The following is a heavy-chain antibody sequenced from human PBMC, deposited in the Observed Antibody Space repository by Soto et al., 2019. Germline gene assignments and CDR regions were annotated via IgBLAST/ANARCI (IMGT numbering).Heavy chain of an antibody. CDR2: IYYPGIT. CDR1: GGSISNNY. J-gene: IGHJ4*02. D-gene: IGHD2-21*01. Sequence: QVQLQESGPGLVKPSETLSLTCTVSGGSISNNYWTWIRQAPGKGLEWIGYIYYPGITSYNFSFKTRVTISLDTPKNLFSLTLRSVTAADTAVYFCARIAGTNLDSWGQGTPVTVSS. CDR3: ARIAGTNLDS. V-gene: IGHV4-59*08.